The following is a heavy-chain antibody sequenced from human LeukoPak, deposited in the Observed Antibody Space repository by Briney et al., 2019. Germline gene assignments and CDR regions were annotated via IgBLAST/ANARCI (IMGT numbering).Heavy chain of an antibody. Sequence: GSLRLSCAASGFTFDDYGMHWVRQAPGKGLEWVAVISYDGSNKYYADSVKGRLTISRDNSKNTLYLQMNSLRAEDTAVYYCAKDRGDRYYYYGMDVWGQGTTVTVPS. CDR2: ISYDGSNK. CDR1: GFTFDDYG. V-gene: IGHV3-30*18. D-gene: IGHD3-10*01. CDR3: AKDRGDRYYYYGMDV. J-gene: IGHJ6*02.